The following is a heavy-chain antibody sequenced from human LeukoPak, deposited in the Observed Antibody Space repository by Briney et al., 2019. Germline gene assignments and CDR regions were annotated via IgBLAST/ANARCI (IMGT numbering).Heavy chain of an antibody. CDR2: IYTTGST. V-gene: IGHV4-4*07. CDR3: ARQGFFLTAFLNSDNWFDP. Sequence: SETLSLTCSVSGGSISNYYWSWIRKPAGRELEWIGHIYTTGSTNYNPSLKSRATMSVDTSKNHFSLKLSSVTAADTAVYYCARQGFFLTAFLNSDNWFDPWGQGTLVTVSS. J-gene: IGHJ5*02. CDR1: GGSISNYY. D-gene: IGHD2/OR15-2a*01.